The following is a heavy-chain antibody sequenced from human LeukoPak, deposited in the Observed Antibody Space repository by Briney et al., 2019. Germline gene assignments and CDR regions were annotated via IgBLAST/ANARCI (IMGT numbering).Heavy chain of an antibody. CDR3: ANEEWYRFDY. CDR1: GFAFNSYW. CDR2: MDGGGSAT. J-gene: IGHJ4*02. V-gene: IGHV3-7*03. D-gene: IGHD2-8*01. Sequence: GGTLRLSCAASGFAFNSYWMSWVRQTPGKGLEWVATMDGGGSATYYVDSVKGRFTITRDNAKNSLFLQMNSLRAEDAALYYCANEEWYRFDYWGKGTLVTVPS.